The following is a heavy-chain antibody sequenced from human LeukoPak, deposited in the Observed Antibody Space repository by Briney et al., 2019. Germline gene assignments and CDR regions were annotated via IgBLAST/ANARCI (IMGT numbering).Heavy chain of an antibody. CDR3: AKDSATYGRFDY. J-gene: IGHJ4*02. V-gene: IGHV3-23*01. D-gene: IGHD3-10*01. Sequence: KTGGSLRLSCAASGFTFSSYGMSWVRQAPGKRLEWVSAISGSGGNTYYADPVKGRFSISRDNSKNTLYLQMNSLRAEDTAVYFCAKDSATYGRFDYWGQGSLVTVSS. CDR2: ISGSGGNT. CDR1: GFTFSSYG.